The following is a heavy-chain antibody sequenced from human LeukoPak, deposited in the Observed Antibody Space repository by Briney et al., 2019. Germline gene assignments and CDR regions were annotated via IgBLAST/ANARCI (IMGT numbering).Heavy chain of an antibody. V-gene: IGHV3-48*03. J-gene: IGHJ3*02. CDR1: GFTFSSYE. Sequence: PGGSLRLSCAASGFTFSSYEMNWVRQAPGKGLEWVSYISSSGSTIYYADSVKGRFTISRDNAKNSLYLQMNSLRAEDTAVYYCARDVVSDAFDIWGQGTMVTVSS. D-gene: IGHD2-2*01. CDR3: ARDVVSDAFDI. CDR2: ISSSGSTI.